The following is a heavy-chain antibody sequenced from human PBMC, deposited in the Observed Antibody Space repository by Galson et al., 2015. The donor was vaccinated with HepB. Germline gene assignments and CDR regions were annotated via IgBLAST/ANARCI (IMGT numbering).Heavy chain of an antibody. CDR2: IKPDGRET. CDR1: GFTFSSHS. CDR3: ARDIPQIGYLDY. D-gene: IGHD3-22*01. Sequence: SLRLSCAVSGFTFSSHSMSWVRQAPGKGLEWVANIKPDGRETYYLDSVKGRFTISRDNAKNSLFLQMNSLRAEDTAVYYCARDIPQIGYLDYCAQGTLVTVS. J-gene: IGHJ4*02. V-gene: IGHV3-7*01.